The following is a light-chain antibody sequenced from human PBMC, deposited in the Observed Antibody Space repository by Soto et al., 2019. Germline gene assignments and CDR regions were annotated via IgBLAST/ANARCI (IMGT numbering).Light chain of an antibody. J-gene: IGKJ5*01. CDR2: LGS. CDR3: MQALQTPIT. V-gene: IGKV2-28*01. CDR1: QSLLYSNGYNY. Sequence: DIVMTQSPLSLPVTPGEPASISCRSSQSLLYSNGYNYLHWYLQKPGQSPQLLIYLGSNRASGVTDRLSGSGSGTDFTLRISKVEAEDVAVYYCMQALQTPITFAQGTRLE.